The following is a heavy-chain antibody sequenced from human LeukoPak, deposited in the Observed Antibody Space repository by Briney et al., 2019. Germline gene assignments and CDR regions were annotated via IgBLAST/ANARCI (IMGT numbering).Heavy chain of an antibody. V-gene: IGHV3-30*02. D-gene: IGHD2-2*01. Sequence: GGSLRLSCPAYGFTFRNYGMHWVRQTPGKGLEWVAFIRDDGSNKYYADSVKGRFTISRDNSKNTLFLQMNSLRAEDAAVYYCAKVSITVVVIPAALLDYWGQGTLVTVSS. CDR3: AKVSITVVVIPAALLDY. CDR1: GFTFRNYG. J-gene: IGHJ4*02. CDR2: IRDDGSNK.